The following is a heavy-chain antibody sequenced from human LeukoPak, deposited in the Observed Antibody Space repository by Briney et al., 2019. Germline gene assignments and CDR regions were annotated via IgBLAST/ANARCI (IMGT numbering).Heavy chain of an antibody. Sequence: ASVKVSCKASGYTFTSYGISWVRQAPGQGLEWMGWISAYNGNTNYAQKLQGRVTMTRDTSTSTVYMELSSLRSEDTAVYYCARDRRGSLNLNLDYWGQGTLVTVSS. CDR3: ARDRRGSLNLNLDY. CDR2: ISAYNGNT. CDR1: GYTFTSYG. V-gene: IGHV1-18*01. J-gene: IGHJ4*02. D-gene: IGHD1-26*01.